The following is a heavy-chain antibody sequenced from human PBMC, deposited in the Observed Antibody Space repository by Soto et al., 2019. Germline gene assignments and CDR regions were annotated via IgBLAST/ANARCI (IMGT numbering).Heavy chain of an antibody. V-gene: IGHV1-69*01. CDR2: IIPLFGTT. D-gene: IGHD6-13*01. Sequence: QVQLVQSGAEVRMPGSPVKVSCKASGGTFSTYPINWVRQAPGQGLEWMGGIIPLFGTTNYAQKFKGRVTITADESTSTAYMELSSLRAEDAAVYYCARGATHGSSWYFWFDPWGQGTLVTVSS. CDR1: GGTFSTYP. J-gene: IGHJ5*02. CDR3: ARGATHGSSWYFWFDP.